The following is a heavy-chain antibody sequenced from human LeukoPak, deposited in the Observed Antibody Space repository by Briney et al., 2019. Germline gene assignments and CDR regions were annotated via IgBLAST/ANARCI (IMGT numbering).Heavy chain of an antibody. CDR1: GGSISSSSYY. J-gene: IGHJ5*02. V-gene: IGHV4-39*07. Sequence: SETLSLTCTVSGGSISSSSYYWGWIRQPPGKGLEWIGSIYYSGSTYYNPSLKSRVTISVDTSKNQFSLKLSSVTAADTAVYYCARESNNHARGFERWGQGTLVTVYS. CDR3: ARESNNHARGFER. CDR2: IYYSGST. D-gene: IGHD1-14*01.